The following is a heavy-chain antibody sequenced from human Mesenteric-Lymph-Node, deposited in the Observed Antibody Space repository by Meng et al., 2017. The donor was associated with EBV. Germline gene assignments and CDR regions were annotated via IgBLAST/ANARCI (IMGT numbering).Heavy chain of an antibody. Sequence: LHPGGPGLLGPSETLSRTCAASGGSFRGYHWSWIRQPPGKGLEYIGEISQSGDTNYNPSLKSRVTISVDTSRNQFSLKMRSVTAADTAVYYCARGTIFGIVVTYFDYWSQGNLVTVSS. CDR3: ARGTIFGIVVTYFDY. J-gene: IGHJ4*02. CDR2: ISQSGDT. V-gene: IGHV4-34*01. D-gene: IGHD3-3*01. CDR1: GGSFRGYH.